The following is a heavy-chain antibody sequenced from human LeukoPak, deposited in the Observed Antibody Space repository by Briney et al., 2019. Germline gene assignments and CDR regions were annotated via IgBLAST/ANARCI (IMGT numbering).Heavy chain of an antibody. D-gene: IGHD6-13*01. CDR1: GGSISSYF. J-gene: IGHJ5*02. Sequence: SETLSLTFSVSGGSISSYFWGSIRQPAGKGLEWIGRIHTSGNTNYNPSLKSRVTMTVDTSKNQFALNLTSVTAADTAEYYCAIEKNQLGFDPWGQGTLVTVSS. CDR2: IHTSGNT. V-gene: IGHV4-4*07. CDR3: AIEKNQLGFDP.